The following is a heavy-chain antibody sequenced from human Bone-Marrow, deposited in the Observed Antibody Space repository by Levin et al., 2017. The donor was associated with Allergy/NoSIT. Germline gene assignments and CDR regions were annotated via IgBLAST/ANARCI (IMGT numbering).Heavy chain of an antibody. J-gene: IGHJ4*02. CDR1: GYSFSTFE. CDR3: TRGYSGSSPLDF. CDR2: MKPNSGNT. Sequence: RASVKVSCKASGYSFSTFEINWVRQAPGQGLEWLGWMKPNSGNTGYAQRFQGRVSMTSDTALSTAYMELTTLTSEDTAVYYCTRGYSGSSPLDFWGQGTVVTVSS. V-gene: IGHV1-8*01. D-gene: IGHD6-13*01.